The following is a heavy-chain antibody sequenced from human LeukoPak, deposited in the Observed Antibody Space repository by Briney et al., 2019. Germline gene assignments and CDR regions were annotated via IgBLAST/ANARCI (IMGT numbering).Heavy chain of an antibody. J-gene: IGHJ4*02. CDR3: ARWVEMATIALDY. V-gene: IGHV4-30-4*01. CDR2: IYYSGST. CDR1: GGSISSGDYY. D-gene: IGHD5-24*01. Sequence: SQTLSLTCTVSGGSISSGDYYWSWIRQPPGKGLEWIGYIYYSGSTYYNPSLKSRVTISVDTSKNQFSLKLSSVTAADTAVYYCARWVEMATIALDYWGQGTLVTVSS.